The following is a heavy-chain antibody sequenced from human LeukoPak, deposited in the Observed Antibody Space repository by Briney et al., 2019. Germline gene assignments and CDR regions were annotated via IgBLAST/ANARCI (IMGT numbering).Heavy chain of an antibody. Sequence: PSETLSLTCAVYGGSFSGYYWSWIRQPPGKGLEWIGEINHSGSTNYNPSLKSRVTISVGTSKNQFSLKLSSVTAADTAVYYCARYSSSAGIIDYWGQGTLVTVSS. CDR3: ARYSSSAGIIDY. V-gene: IGHV4-34*01. J-gene: IGHJ4*02. D-gene: IGHD6-6*01. CDR1: GGSFSGYY. CDR2: INHSGST.